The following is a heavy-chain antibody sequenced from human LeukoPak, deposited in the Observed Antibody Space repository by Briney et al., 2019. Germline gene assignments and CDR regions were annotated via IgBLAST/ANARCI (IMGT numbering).Heavy chain of an antibody. Sequence: ASVKVSRKASGYTFSSYGISWVRQAPGQGLEWMGWISAYNGNTNYAQKLQGRVTMTTDTSTSTAYMELRSLRSDDTAVYYCARRYCSGGSCSIFDYWGQGTLVTVSS. V-gene: IGHV1-18*01. D-gene: IGHD2-15*01. CDR1: GYTFSSYG. J-gene: IGHJ4*02. CDR3: ARRYCSGGSCSIFDY. CDR2: ISAYNGNT.